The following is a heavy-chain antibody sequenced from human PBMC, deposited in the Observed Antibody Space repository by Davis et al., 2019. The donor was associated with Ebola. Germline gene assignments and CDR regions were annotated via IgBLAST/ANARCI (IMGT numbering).Heavy chain of an antibody. D-gene: IGHD3-16*02. J-gene: IGHJ3*02. V-gene: IGHV5-51*01. CDR3: ARQEGYYDYIWGSYLSNFDI. CDR2: IYPGDSDT. CDR1: GYSFTSYW. Sequence: GESLKISCKGSGYSFTSYWIGWVRQMPGKGLEWMGIIYPGDSDTRYSPSFQGQVTISADKSISTAYLQWSSLKASDTAMYYCARQEGYYDYIWGSYLSNFDIWGQGTMVTVSS.